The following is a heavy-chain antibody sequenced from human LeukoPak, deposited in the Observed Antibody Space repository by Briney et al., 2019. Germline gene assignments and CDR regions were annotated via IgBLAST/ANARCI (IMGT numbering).Heavy chain of an antibody. CDR2: INPTGGSV. CDR3: ARDHQTTVTPYYYYGMDV. CDR1: GYTFTSHY. D-gene: IGHD4-11*01. J-gene: IGHJ6*02. V-gene: IGHV1-46*01. Sequence: GASVKVSCKASGYTFTSHYIHWVRQAPGQGLEWMGIINPTGGSVSYAQKFQGRVAMTRDTSTSTVYMDLSGLRSEDTAVYYCARDHQTTVTPYYYYGMDVWGQGTTVTVSS.